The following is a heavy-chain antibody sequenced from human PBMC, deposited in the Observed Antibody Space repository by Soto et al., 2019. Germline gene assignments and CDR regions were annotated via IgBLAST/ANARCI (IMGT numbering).Heavy chain of an antibody. Sequence: GGSLRLSCAASGFTFSSYGMHWVRQAPGKGLEWVAVIWYDGSNKYYADSVKGRFTISRDNSKNTLYLQMNSLRAEDTAVYYCARAGDSYGLDGMDVWGQGTTVTVSS. V-gene: IGHV3-33*01. D-gene: IGHD5-18*01. CDR2: IWYDGSNK. J-gene: IGHJ6*02. CDR3: ARAGDSYGLDGMDV. CDR1: GFTFSSYG.